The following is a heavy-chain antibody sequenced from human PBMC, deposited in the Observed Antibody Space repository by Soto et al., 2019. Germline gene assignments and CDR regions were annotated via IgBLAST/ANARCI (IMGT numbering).Heavy chain of an antibody. CDR1: GFTFSRDG. CDR3: AKERAATTAFDY. Sequence: PGGSLRLSCAASGFTFSRDGMSWVRQAPGKGLEWVSLITDNGGSTYYADSVKGRFTISRDSTKNTLFLQMNSLGAEDTAVYYCAKERAATTAFDYWGQGALVTVSS. J-gene: IGHJ4*02. V-gene: IGHV3-23*01. CDR2: ITDNGGST. D-gene: IGHD5-12*01.